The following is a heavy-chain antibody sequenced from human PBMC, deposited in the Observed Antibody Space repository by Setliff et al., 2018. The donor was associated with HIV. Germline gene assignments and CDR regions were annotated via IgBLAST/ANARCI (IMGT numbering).Heavy chain of an antibody. CDR2: ISPSGST. Sequence: SETLSLTCVVYRGSFSDYYWTWIRQPPGKGLEWIGEISPSGSTFYNPSLKSRAAISIDTSKNQFSLRLSSVTAADTAVYYCARRWGEAFDYWGQGTLVTVSS. V-gene: IGHV4-34*01. CDR3: ARRWGEAFDY. J-gene: IGHJ4*02. D-gene: IGHD1-26*01. CDR1: RGSFSDYY.